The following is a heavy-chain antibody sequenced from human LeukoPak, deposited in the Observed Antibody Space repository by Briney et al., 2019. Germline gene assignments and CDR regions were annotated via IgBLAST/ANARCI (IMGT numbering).Heavy chain of an antibody. J-gene: IGHJ4*02. CDR3: AQMPDCYNGVVDY. CDR1: GGTFISYA. D-gene: IGHD5-24*01. CDR2: IIPIFGRA. V-gene: IGHV1-69*15. Sequence: SVKVSCKASGGTFISYAISWVRQAPGQGLEWMGRIIPIFGRANYAQKFLARFTITPDESTSTAFMELSRLRSEDTAVYYCAQMPDCYNGVVDYCGQGTLVTVSS.